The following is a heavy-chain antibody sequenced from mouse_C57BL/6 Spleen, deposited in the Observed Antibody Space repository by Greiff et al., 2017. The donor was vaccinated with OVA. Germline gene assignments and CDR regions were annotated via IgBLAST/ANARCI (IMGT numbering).Heavy chain of an antibody. J-gene: IGHJ2*01. V-gene: IGHV5-6*01. CDR1: GFTFSSYG. CDR2: ISSGGSYT. D-gene: IGHD1-1*02. Sequence: EVHLVESGGDLVKPGGSLKLSCAASGFTFSSYGMSWVRQTPYKRLEWVATISSGGSYTYYPDSVKGRFTISRDNAKNTLYLQMSSLKSEDTAMYYCARHEGGFDYWGQGTTLTVSS. CDR3: ARHEGGFDY.